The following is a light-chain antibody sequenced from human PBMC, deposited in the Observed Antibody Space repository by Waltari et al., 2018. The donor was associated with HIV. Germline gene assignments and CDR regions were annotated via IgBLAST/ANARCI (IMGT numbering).Light chain of an antibody. CDR3: QQYYGVPLT. Sequence: DIQMTQSPSSLSASIGATSPIPSRASQDTSNSVSWFQQQPGKVPKLLVHGAFILQRGVPSRFSGSGSGTDYTLTISGLQAEDFATYFCQQYYGVPLTFGGGTRVDI. J-gene: IGKJ4*01. CDR2: GAF. CDR1: QDTSNS. V-gene: IGKV1-NL1*01.